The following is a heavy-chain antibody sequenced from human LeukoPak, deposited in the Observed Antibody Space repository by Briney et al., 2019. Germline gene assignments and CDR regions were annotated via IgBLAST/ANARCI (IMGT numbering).Heavy chain of an antibody. CDR1: GVTFSSYA. CDR2: ISAYNGNT. CDR3: ARDPTAGRWVTRGDFDY. Sequence: GASVKVSCKASGVTFSSYAISWVRQAPGQGLEWMGWISAYNGNTNYAQKLQGRVTMTTDTSTSTAYMELRSLRSDDTAVYYCARDPTAGRWVTRGDFDYWGQGTLVTVSS. J-gene: IGHJ4*02. V-gene: IGHV1-18*01. D-gene: IGHD6-19*01.